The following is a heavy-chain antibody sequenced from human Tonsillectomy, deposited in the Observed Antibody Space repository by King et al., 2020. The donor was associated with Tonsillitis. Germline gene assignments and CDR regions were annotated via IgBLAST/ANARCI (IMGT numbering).Heavy chain of an antibody. CDR2: MSAYNGNT. CDR3: ARDPFTIFGVVIITGYMDV. CDR1: GYTFTSYG. J-gene: IGHJ6*03. Sequence: VQMVESGDEVKKPGASVKVSCKASGYTFTSYGISWVRQAPGQGLEWMGWMSAYNGNTNYAQKLQGRVTMTTDTSTSTAYMELRSLSSDDTAVYYCARDPFTIFGVVIITGYMDVWGKGTTVTVSS. V-gene: IGHV1-18*01. D-gene: IGHD3-3*01.